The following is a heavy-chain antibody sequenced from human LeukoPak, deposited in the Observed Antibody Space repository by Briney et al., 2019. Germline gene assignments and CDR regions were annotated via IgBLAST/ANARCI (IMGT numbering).Heavy chain of an antibody. V-gene: IGHV3-30*02. CDR2: IRYDGSNK. Sequence: GGSLRLSCAASGFTFSSYGMHWVRQAPGKGLEWVAFIRYDGSNKYYADSVKGRFTISRVNSKNTLYLQMNSLRAEDTAVYYCAKNQGYCSGTNCYRYYFDYWGQGTLVTVSS. CDR1: GFTFSSYG. J-gene: IGHJ4*02. CDR3: AKNQGYCSGTNCYRYYFDY. D-gene: IGHD2-2*02.